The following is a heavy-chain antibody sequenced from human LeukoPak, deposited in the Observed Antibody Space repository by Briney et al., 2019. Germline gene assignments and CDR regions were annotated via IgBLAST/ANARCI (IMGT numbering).Heavy chain of an antibody. V-gene: IGHV3-23*01. CDR3: AKLRRYDPPFDC. J-gene: IGHJ4*02. CDR1: GFTFSSYA. D-gene: IGHD3-9*01. CDR2: ISGSGGST. Sequence: GGSLRLSCAASGFTFSSYAMSWVRQPPGKGLEWVSAISGSGGSTYYADSVKGRFTISRDNSKNTLYLQMNSLRAEDTAVYSCAKLRRYDPPFDCWGQGTLVTVSS.